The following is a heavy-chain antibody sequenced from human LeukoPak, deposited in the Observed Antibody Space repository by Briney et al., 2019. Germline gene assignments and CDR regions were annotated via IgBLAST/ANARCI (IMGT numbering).Heavy chain of an antibody. Sequence: SSETLSLTCTVSGDSISNGGYYWSWIRQVPGKGLEWIGYIYYSGSTYYNPSLKSLKSRVSISADASKNQFYVNVSSVTAADTAVYYCARQLGYCSGGVCYSGIQFDPWGQGTLVTVSS. D-gene: IGHD2-8*02. J-gene: IGHJ5*02. V-gene: IGHV4-31*03. CDR2: IYYSGST. CDR3: ARQLGYCSGGVCYSGIQFDP. CDR1: GDSISNGGYY.